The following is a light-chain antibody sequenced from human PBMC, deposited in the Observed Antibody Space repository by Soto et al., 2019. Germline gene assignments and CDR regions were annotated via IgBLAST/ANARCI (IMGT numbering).Light chain of an antibody. CDR2: SNN. J-gene: IGLJ7*01. CDR3: AAWDDSLNGPV. V-gene: IGLV1-44*01. CDR1: SSNIGSTT. Sequence: QSVLTQPPSASGTPGQRVTISCSGSSSNIGSTTVSWYQQLPRTAPKLLIYSNNQRPSGVPDRFSGSKSGTSASLAISGLQSEDEAHYYCAAWDDSLNGPVFGGGTQLTVL.